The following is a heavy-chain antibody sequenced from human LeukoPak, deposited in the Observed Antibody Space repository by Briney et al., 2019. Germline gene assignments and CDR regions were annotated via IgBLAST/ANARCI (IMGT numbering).Heavy chain of an antibody. D-gene: IGHD6-13*01. J-gene: IGHJ5*02. CDR1: GGSISSGSYY. CDR3: ASSFKPGIAAA. CDR2: IYTSGST. Sequence: PSETLSLTCTVSGGSISSGSYYWSWIRQPAGKGLEWIGRIYTSGSTNYNPSLKSRVTISVDTSKNQFSLKLSSVTAADTAVYYCASSFKPGIAAAWGQGTLVTVSS. V-gene: IGHV4-61*02.